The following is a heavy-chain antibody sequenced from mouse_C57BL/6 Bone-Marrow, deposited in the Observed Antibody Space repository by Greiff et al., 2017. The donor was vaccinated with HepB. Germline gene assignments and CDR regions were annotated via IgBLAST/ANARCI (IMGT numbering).Heavy chain of an antibody. V-gene: IGHV5-4*01. D-gene: IGHD2-5*01. CDR3: ARDYYSISFAY. J-gene: IGHJ3*01. CDR2: ISDGGSST. CDR1: GITFSSYA. Sequence: EVMLVESGGGLVKPGGSLKLSCAASGITFSSYAMSWVRQTPEKRLEWVATISDGGSSTYYPDNVKGRFTISRDKAKNNLYLQMSHLKSEDTAMYYCARDYYSISFAYWGQGTLVTVSA.